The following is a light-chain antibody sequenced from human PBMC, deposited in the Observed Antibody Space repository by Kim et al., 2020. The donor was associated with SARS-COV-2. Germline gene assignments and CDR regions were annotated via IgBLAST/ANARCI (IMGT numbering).Light chain of an antibody. CDR3: QVWDSTTVV. V-gene: IGLV3-9*01. Sequence: VDPGQTARITWGGNRIGSKSVHWYQGKPGQAPVLVIYRDNNRPSGIPERFSGSNSGNTATLTISSAQAGDEADYFCQVWDSTTVVFGGGTQLTVL. CDR2: RDN. CDR1: RIGSKS. J-gene: IGLJ2*01.